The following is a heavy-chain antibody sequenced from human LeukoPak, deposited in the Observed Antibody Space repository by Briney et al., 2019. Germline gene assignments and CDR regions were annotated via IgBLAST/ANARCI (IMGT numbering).Heavy chain of an antibody. V-gene: IGHV4-59*08. CDR2: IYYTGST. CDR3: ARFTNCGGGCHFLDY. J-gene: IGHJ4*02. CDR1: GSSISNYY. D-gene: IGHD2-21*02. Sequence: SETLSLTCTVSGSSISNYYWTWIRQPPGKGLEWIGNIYYTGSTVYSPSLNSRVTMSVDTSKNRFSLKLSSVTAADTALYSCARFTNCGGGCHFLDYWGQGTQVTVSS.